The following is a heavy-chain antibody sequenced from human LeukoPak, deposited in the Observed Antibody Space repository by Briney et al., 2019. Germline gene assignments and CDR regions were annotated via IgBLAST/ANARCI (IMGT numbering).Heavy chain of an antibody. V-gene: IGHV1-18*01. CDR1: GYTFTNYG. CDR2: ISAYNGNT. J-gene: IGHJ4*02. CDR3: ARRLDYFDISGYHTLDY. D-gene: IGHD3-22*01. Sequence: ASVKVSCKASGYTFTNYGISRVRQAPGQGLEWMGWISAYNGNTNYTQKLQGRVSMTTDTSTSTAYMELRSLRSDDTAVYYCARRLDYFDISGYHTLDYWGQGTLVTVSP.